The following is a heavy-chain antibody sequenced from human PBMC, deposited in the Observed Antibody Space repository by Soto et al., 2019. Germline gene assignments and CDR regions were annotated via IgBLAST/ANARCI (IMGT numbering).Heavy chain of an antibody. CDR3: ARDNWNSY. Sequence: PGGSLRLSCVASGFTFNIYWMHWVRQAPGKGLEWVSRIDNDGSATTYADSVKGRLTISRDNAKNTLFLQMNTLRVDDTAVYYCARDNWNSYWGQGTLVTVSS. CDR2: IDNDGSAT. V-gene: IGHV3-74*01. J-gene: IGHJ4*02. D-gene: IGHD1-1*01. CDR1: GFTFNIYW.